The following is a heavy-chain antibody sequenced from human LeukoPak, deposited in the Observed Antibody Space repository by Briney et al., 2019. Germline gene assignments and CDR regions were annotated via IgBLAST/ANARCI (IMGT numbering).Heavy chain of an antibody. D-gene: IGHD2-2*02. CDR2: IIPILGIA. Sequence: SVKVSCKASGGTFSSYAMSWVRQAPGQGLEWMGRIIPILGIANYAQKFQGRVTITADKSTSTAYMELSSLRSEDTAVYYCARMGCSSTSCYTGYYYYYMDVWGKGTTVTVSS. CDR1: GGTFSSYA. J-gene: IGHJ6*03. V-gene: IGHV1-69*04. CDR3: ARMGCSSTSCYTGYYYYYMDV.